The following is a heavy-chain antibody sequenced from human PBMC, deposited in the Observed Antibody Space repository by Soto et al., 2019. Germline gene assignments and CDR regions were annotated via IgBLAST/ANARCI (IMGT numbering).Heavy chain of an antibody. CDR1: GYTFTSYD. V-gene: IGHV1-8*01. J-gene: IGHJ4*02. Sequence: QVQLVQSGAEVKKPGASVKVSCKASGYTFTSYDINWVRQATGQGLEWMGWMNPNSGNTGYAQKFQGRVTMTRNTSISTAYMEVSSLRSEDAAVYYCARGRLYCSSASCHYIPDYWGQGTLVAVSS. D-gene: IGHD2-2*01. CDR2: MNPNSGNT. CDR3: ARGRLYCSSASCHYIPDY.